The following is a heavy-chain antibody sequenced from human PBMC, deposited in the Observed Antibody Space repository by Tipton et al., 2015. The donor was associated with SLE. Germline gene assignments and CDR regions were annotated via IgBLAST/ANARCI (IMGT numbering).Heavy chain of an antibody. J-gene: IGHJ6*02. CDR2: IYHSGST. V-gene: IGHV4-38-2*02. CDR3: AREGGYDPYYYGMDV. CDR1: GGSISSYY. Sequence: TLSLTCTVSGGSISSYYWGWIRQPPGKGLEWIGSIYHSGSTYYNPSLKSRVTISVDTSKNQFSLKLSSVTAADTAVYYCAREGGYDPYYYGMDVWGQGTTVTVS. D-gene: IGHD5-12*01.